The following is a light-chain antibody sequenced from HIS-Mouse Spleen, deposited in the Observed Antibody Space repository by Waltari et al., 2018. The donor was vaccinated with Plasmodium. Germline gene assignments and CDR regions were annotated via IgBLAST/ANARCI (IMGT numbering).Light chain of an antibody. CDR3: VLYMGSGIWV. CDR2: CPN. CDR1: SGSVAPSYY. Sequence: TVVTKEPSFSVSPGGTVAFTCGFSSGSVAPSYYPSWYQQTPGQAPRTLIYCPNTPSSAVPDRFSGSILGNKAALTITGAQADDESDYYCVLYMGSGIWVFGGGTKLTVL. V-gene: IGLV8-61*01. J-gene: IGLJ2*01.